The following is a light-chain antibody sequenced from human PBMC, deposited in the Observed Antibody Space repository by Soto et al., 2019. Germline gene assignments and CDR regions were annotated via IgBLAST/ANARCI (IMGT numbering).Light chain of an antibody. V-gene: IGKV3-11*01. Sequence: IVLRQSPGTLSLSPGGRATLSCRTIQSLRSSYLAWYQQKPGQAPRLLIYDASNRATGIPARFSGSGSGTDFTLTISSLEPEDFAVYYCQQRSNWPPTTFGQGTKVDIK. CDR2: DAS. CDR3: QQRSNWPPTT. CDR1: QSLRSSY. J-gene: IGKJ1*01.